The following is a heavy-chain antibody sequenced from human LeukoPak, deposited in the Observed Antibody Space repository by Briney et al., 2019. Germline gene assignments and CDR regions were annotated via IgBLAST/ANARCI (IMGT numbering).Heavy chain of an antibody. Sequence: PGRSLRLSCAASGFTFSVYGMHWVRQAPDKGLEWVAVISYDGSNKYYADSVKGRFTISRDNSKNTLYLQMNSLSAEDTAVYYCARDIYCGDDCSSYWGQGTLVTVSS. CDR1: GFTFSVYG. J-gene: IGHJ4*02. CDR3: ARDIYCGDDCSSY. CDR2: ISYDGSNK. V-gene: IGHV3-30*03. D-gene: IGHD2-21*02.